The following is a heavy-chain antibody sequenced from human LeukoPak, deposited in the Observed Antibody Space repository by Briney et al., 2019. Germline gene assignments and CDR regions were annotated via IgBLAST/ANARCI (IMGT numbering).Heavy chain of an antibody. CDR2: IYDIVSI. D-gene: IGHD2/OR15-2a*01. CDR3: AGHHPRNTVDF. CDR1: GGSISSYY. Sequence: SETLSLTCTASGGSISSYYWSWIRQPPGKGLEWIAYIYDIVSINYNPSLKSRVNISLDTSEHQFSLKLSSVTAADTAVYYCAGHHPRNTVDFWGQGTLVTVSS. J-gene: IGHJ4*02. V-gene: IGHV4-59*08.